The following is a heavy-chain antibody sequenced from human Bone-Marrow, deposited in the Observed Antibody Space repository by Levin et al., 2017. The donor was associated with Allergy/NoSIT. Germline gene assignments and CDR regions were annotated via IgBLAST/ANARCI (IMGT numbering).Heavy chain of an antibody. J-gene: IGHJ5*02. CDR1: GGAVSGGKFY. CDR3: ARGDSNGLSDP. Sequence: PSETLSLTCTVSGGAVSGGKFYWGWIRQSPGERLEWLGSIYYTGSTIYNPSLGSRITISLDTSKNQFTLSLSSVTTADTALYFCARGDSNGLSDPWGPGTPLTVSS. V-gene: IGHV4-61*01. CDR2: IYYTGST. D-gene: IGHD5-18*01.